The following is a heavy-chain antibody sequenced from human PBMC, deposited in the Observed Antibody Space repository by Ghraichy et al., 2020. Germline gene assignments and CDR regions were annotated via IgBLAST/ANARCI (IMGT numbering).Heavy chain of an antibody. CDR1: GFTFSAYW. CDR2: IKQDGSEK. J-gene: IGHJ4*02. D-gene: IGHD6-19*01. CDR3: VRWGGYSSGWYNFGC. V-gene: IGHV3-7*01. Sequence: GESLNITCAGSGFTFSAYWMSWVRQVPGKGLEWVANIKQDGSEKYYVDSVKGRFTISRDNTKNSLSLQMNSLRAEDTAVYYCVRWGGYSSGWYNFGCWGQGTLVTVSS.